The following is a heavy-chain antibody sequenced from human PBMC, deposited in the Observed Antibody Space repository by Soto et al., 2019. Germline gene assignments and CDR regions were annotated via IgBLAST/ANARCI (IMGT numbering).Heavy chain of an antibody. CDR3: ASQLELRGGFDY. J-gene: IGHJ4*02. D-gene: IGHD1-7*01. CDR2: IYYSGST. CDR1: GGSISSSSYY. V-gene: IGHV4-39*01. Sequence: QLQLQESGPGLVKPSETLSLTCTVSGGSISSSSYYWGWIRQPPGKGLEWIGSIYYSGSTYYNPSLKSRVTISVDTSKNQFSLKLSSVTAADTAVYYCASQLELRGGFDYWGQGTLVTVSS.